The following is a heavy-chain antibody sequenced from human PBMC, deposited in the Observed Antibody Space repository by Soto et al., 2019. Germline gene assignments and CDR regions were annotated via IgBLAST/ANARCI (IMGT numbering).Heavy chain of an antibody. D-gene: IGHD4-17*01. V-gene: IGHV4-39*01. Sequence: TLSLTCTVSGGSISSSSYYWGWIRQPPGKGLEWIGSIYYSGSTYYNPSLKSRVTISVDTSKNQFSLKLSSVTAADTAVYYCATQKSDHYGDYLGFGGWFDPWGQGTLVTVSS. CDR2: IYYSGST. J-gene: IGHJ5*02. CDR1: GGSISSSSYY. CDR3: ATQKSDHYGDYLGFGGWFDP.